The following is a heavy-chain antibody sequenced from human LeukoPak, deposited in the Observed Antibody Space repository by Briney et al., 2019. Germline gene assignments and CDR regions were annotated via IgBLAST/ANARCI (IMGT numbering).Heavy chain of an antibody. V-gene: IGHV4-59*01. CDR3: ARSGPWGAFDI. CDR2: IYYSGST. Sequence: SETLSLTCTVSGDSIRSYYWSWIRQSPGKGLEWIGYIYYSGSTNYNPSFKSRITISVDRSKNQFSPKLSSVTAADTAVYYCARSGPWGAFDIWGQGTMVTVSS. J-gene: IGHJ3*02. D-gene: IGHD7-27*01. CDR1: GDSIRSYY.